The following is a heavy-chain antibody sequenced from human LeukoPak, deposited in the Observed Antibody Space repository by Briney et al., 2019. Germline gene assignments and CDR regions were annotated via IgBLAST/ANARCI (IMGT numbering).Heavy chain of an antibody. D-gene: IGHD2-15*01. CDR2: IYPGDSDT. CDR1: GYTFTSYW. V-gene: IGHV5-51*01. J-gene: IGHJ4*02. CDR3: ARRYCSSDSCYYFDY. Sequence: GESLKISCKGSGYTFTSYWIGWVRQMPGKGLEWVGVIYPGDSDTRYGPSFQGQVTISADKSISAAYLQWNSLKASDTAMYYCARRYCSSDSCYYFDYWGQGTLVTVSS.